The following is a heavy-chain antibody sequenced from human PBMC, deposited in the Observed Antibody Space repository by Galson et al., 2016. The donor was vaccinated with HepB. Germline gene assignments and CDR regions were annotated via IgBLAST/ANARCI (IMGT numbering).Heavy chain of an antibody. V-gene: IGHV3-23*01. CDR2: VSGSSDYT. J-gene: IGHJ4*02. Sequence: SLRLSCAASGFTFSDYAMNWVRQAPGKGLEWVSSVSGSSDYTYSADSVKGRFTISRDNTKDILYLQMNSLTGGDPAVYFCAKGRGVLGVGTTPDYWGRGTLVTVS. D-gene: IGHD2-21*01. CDR1: GFTFSDYA. CDR3: AKGRGVLGVGTTPDY.